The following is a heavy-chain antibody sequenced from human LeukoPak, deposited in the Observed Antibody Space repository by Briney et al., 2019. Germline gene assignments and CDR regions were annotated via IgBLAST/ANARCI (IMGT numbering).Heavy chain of an antibody. CDR3: ARVGLGVTKFFDY. V-gene: IGHV3-48*03. D-gene: IGHD4-17*01. J-gene: IGHJ4*02. CDR2: ISSSGSTI. CDR1: GFTFSSYE. Sequence: GGSLRLSCAASGFTFSSYEMNWVRQAPGKGLEWVSYISSSGSTIYYADSVKGRFTISRDNAKNSLYLQMNSLRAEDTAVYYCARVGLGVTKFFDYWGQGTLVTVSS.